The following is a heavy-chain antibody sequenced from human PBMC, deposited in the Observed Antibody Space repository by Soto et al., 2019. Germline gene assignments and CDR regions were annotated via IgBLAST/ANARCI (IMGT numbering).Heavy chain of an antibody. V-gene: IGHV1-8*01. CDR1: GYTFTSYD. D-gene: IGHD6-19*01. CDR2: MNPNSGNT. CDR3: ARGTAVAGTPDY. J-gene: IGHJ4*02. Sequence: ASVKVSCKASGYTFTSYDINWVRQATGQGLEWMGWMNPNSGNTGYAQKFQGRVTMTRNTSISTAYMELSSLRSEDTAVYYCARGTAVAGTPDYWGQGTRVTVSS.